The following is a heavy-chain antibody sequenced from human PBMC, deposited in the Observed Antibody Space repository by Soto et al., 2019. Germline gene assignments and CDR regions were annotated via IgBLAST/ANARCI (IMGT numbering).Heavy chain of an antibody. Sequence: EVQLLESGGGLVQPGGSLRLSCAASGFTFSTNSMTWVRQAPGKGLEWVCGISDGGDSTHYADSVKGRFTISRDNSKNMVYLQMNSLTADDTAGYFCSKWDGYGDQWGQGTLVTVSS. V-gene: IGHV3-23*01. J-gene: IGHJ5*02. CDR3: SKWDGYGDQ. CDR1: GFTFSTNS. CDR2: ISDGGDST. D-gene: IGHD5-12*01.